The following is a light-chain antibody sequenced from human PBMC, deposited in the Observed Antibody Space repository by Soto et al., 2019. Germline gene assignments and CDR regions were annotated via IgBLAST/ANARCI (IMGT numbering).Light chain of an antibody. CDR1: QSVLHNPNNKNY. J-gene: IGKJ4*01. Sequence: DIVMTQSPDSLAVSLGERATINCKSRQSVLHNPNNKNYLAWYQQKPGQPPKLLIYWASTRESGVPDRFSGSGSGTDFTLTISSLQAEDVAVYYCQQYYSSPLTFGGGTKVEIK. CDR3: QQYYSSPLT. CDR2: WAS. V-gene: IGKV4-1*01.